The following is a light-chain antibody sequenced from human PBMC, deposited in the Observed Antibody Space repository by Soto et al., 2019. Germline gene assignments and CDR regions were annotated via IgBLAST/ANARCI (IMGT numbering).Light chain of an antibody. Sequence: EIVMTQSPATLSVSPGDRATLSCRASQSVSSNFAWYQQKPGQAPRLLIYGASTRATGSPARFSGRGSGTEVPLTISSLQSEGCALCYCQQYNDCPLATVGPGTTVDIK. J-gene: IGKJ3*01. V-gene: IGKV3D-15*01. CDR2: GAS. CDR1: QSVSSN. CDR3: QQYNDCPLAT.